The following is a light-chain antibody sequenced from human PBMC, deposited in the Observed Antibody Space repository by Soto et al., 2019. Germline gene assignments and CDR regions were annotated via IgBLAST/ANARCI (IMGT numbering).Light chain of an antibody. CDR1: QSVRSNY. V-gene: IGKV3-20*01. CDR3: QQYGSSPLT. CDR2: DAS. J-gene: IGKJ4*01. Sequence: EIVLTQSPYTLSLSPGERATLSCRASQSVRSNYLAWYQQKPGQAPRFLIYDASSRATGIPDRFSGSGSGTAFTLTIIRLEPEDFAVYYCQQYGSSPLTFGGGTKVEIK.